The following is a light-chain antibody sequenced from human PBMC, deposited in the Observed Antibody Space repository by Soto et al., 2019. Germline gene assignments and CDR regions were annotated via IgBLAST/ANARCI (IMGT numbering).Light chain of an antibody. Sequence: QAVVTQPASVSGSPGQSITISCTGTSSDVGGYNYVSWYQQHPGKAPKLMIYEVSNRPSGVSNRFSGSKSGNTASLTISGLQAEDEADYYCGSWDSSLSAYVFGTGTKLTVL. CDR2: EVS. J-gene: IGLJ1*01. CDR1: SSDVGGYNY. CDR3: GSWDSSLSAYV. V-gene: IGLV2-14*01.